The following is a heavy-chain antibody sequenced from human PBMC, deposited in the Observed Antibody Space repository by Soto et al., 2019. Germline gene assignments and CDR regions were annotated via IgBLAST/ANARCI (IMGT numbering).Heavy chain of an antibody. CDR1: GFTFSSYG. V-gene: IGHV3-33*01. J-gene: IGHJ4*02. Sequence: PGGSLRLSCAASGFTFSSYGMHWVRQAPGKGLEWVAVIWYDGSNKYYADSVKGRFTISRDNSKNTLYLQMNSLRAEDTAVYYCARDTSGGDCYLDYWGQGTLVTVSS. CDR3: ARDTSGGDCYLDY. CDR2: IWYDGSNK. D-gene: IGHD2-21*02.